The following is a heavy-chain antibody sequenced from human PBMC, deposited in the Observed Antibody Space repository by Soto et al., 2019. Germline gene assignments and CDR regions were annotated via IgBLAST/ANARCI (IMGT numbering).Heavy chain of an antibody. CDR3: ARRGSGSYYDY. D-gene: IGHD1-26*01. V-gene: IGHV3-23*01. CDR1: GFTFSSYA. J-gene: IGHJ4*02. Sequence: EVQLLESGGGLVQPGGSLRLSCAASGFTFSSYAMRWVRQAPGKGLEWVSVISGSGDSTYYADSVKGRFTTSRDNSKHTLYLQMNSLRAEDTAVYYCARRGSGSYYDYWGQGTLVTVSS. CDR2: ISGSGDST.